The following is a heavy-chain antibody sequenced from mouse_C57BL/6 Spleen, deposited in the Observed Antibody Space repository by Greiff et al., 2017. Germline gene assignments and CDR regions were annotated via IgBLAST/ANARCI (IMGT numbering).Heavy chain of an antibody. D-gene: IGHD2-1*01. Sequence: EVKLMESGPGLVKPSQSLSLTCSVTGYSITSGYYWNWIRQFPGNKLEWMGYISYNGSNNYNPSLKNRISITRDTSKNQFFLKLNSVTTEDTATYYCARGRDGNYLAWFAYWGQGTLVTVSA. CDR3: ARGRDGNYLAWFAY. CDR1: GYSITSGYY. J-gene: IGHJ3*01. CDR2: ISYNGSN. V-gene: IGHV3-6*01.